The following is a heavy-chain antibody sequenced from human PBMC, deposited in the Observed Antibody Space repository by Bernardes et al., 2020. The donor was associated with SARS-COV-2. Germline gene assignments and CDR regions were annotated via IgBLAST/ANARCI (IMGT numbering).Heavy chain of an antibody. CDR1: GYTFTAYY. V-gene: IGHV1-2*02. Sequence: ASVKVSCKASGYTFTAYYLHWVRQAPGQGLEWMGWINPNSGGTNYAQKFEGGVTMTRETSISTAYMELSRLRSDDTAVYYCARDGHQDGYHSPFDNWGKGTLVTVSS. J-gene: IGHJ4*02. CDR3: ARDGHQDGYHSPFDN. CDR2: INPNSGGT. D-gene: IGHD5-12*01.